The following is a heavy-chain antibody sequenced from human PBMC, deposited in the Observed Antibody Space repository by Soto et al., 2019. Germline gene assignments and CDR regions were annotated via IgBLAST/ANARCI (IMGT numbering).Heavy chain of an antibody. V-gene: IGHV1-18*01. J-gene: IGHJ4*02. CDR2: ISPNNGNT. CDR1: VGTFSSYT. CDR3: ARWYYGSGTYYPGIDY. D-gene: IGHD3-10*01. Sequence: ASVKVSCKGSVGTFSSYTISWVRQAPGQGLEWMGRISPNNGNTNYAQKLQGRVTMTTDTSASTAYMELRSLRSDDTAVYYCARWYYGSGTYYPGIDYWGQGALVTVSS.